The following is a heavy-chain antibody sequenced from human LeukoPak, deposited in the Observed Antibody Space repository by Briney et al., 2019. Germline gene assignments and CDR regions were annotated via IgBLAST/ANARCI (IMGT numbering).Heavy chain of an antibody. Sequence: SVKVSCKASGGTSISYAIIWVRQAPGQGLEWMGRIIPIFGTANYAQKFQGRVTITTDESTSTAYMELSSLRSEDTAVYYCARDESVYYDFGHYYMDVWGKGTTVTVSS. J-gene: IGHJ6*03. CDR1: GGTSISYA. V-gene: IGHV1-69*05. CDR2: IIPIFGTA. CDR3: ARDESVYYDFGHYYMDV. D-gene: IGHD3-3*01.